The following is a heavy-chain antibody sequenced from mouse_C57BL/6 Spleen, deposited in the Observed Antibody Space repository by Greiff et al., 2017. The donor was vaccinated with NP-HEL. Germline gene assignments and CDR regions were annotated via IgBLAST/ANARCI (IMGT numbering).Heavy chain of an antibody. Sequence: VKLQQSGAELVRPGASVTLSCKASGYTFTDYEMHWVKQTPVHGLEWIGAIDPETGGTAYNQKFKGKAILTADKSSSTAYMELRSLTSEDSAVYYCTRWGYVYYAMDYWGQGTSVTVSS. CDR1: GYTFTDYE. D-gene: IGHD2-10*02. V-gene: IGHV1-15*01. CDR3: TRWGYVYYAMDY. J-gene: IGHJ4*01. CDR2: IDPETGGT.